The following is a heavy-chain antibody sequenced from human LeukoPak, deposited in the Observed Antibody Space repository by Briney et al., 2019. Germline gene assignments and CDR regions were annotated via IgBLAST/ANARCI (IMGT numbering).Heavy chain of an antibody. CDR3: AREAPDY. CDR1: GFTFSSYE. V-gene: IGHV3-48*03. CDR2: ISSSGSHT. J-gene: IGHJ4*02. Sequence: GSLRLSCAASGFTFSSYEMNWVRQAPGKGLEWVSYISSSGSHTYYADSVKGRFTISRDNAKNSLYLQMNSLRAEDTAVYYCAREAPDYWGQGTLVTVSS.